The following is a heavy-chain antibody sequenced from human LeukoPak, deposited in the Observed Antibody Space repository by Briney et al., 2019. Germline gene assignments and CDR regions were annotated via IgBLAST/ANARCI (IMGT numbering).Heavy chain of an antibody. CDR3: ARDRPAGLYGDYGMDV. D-gene: IGHD4-17*01. CDR2: INPSGGST. V-gene: IGHV1-46*01. CDR1: GYTFTSYY. Sequence: ASVKVSCKASGYTFTSYYMHWVRQAPGQGLEWMGIINPSGGSTSYAQKFQGRVTMTRDTSMSTVYMELSSLRSEDTAVYYCARDRPAGLYGDYGMDVWGQGTTVTVSS. J-gene: IGHJ6*02.